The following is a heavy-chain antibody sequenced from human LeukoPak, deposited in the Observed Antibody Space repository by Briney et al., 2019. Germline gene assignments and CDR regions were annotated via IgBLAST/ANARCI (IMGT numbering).Heavy chain of an antibody. D-gene: IGHD2-2*01. CDR2: IKDKAHRETT. CDR3: GTSFPPRF. J-gene: IGHJ4*01. Sequence: SGGSLRLSCTASGFKFGDYAVTWVRQAPGKGLGWIGFIKDKAHRETTEYAASMKGRFTISRDDSNSVAHLQMNSLKTEDSAVYYCGTSFPPRFWGHGTLVTVSS. V-gene: IGHV3-49*04. CDR1: GFKFGDYA.